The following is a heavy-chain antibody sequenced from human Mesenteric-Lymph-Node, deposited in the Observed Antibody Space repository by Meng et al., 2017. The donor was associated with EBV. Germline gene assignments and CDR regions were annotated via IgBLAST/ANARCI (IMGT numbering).Heavy chain of an antibody. V-gene: IGHV6-1*02. J-gene: IGHJ2*01. CDR1: GDSVSSSSAA. CDR2: TYYRSKWYN. CDR3: ARGATSVFDL. Sequence: QVQLQQSCPGLVKPSXTLSLTCVISGDSVSSSSAAWTWIRQSPSRGLEWLGRTYYRSKWYNDYAVFVKSRITINPDTSKNQFSLQLNSVTPEDTAVYYCARGATSVFDLRGRGTLVTVSS.